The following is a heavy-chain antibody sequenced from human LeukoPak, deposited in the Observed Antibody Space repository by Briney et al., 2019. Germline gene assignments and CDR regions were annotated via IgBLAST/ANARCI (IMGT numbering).Heavy chain of an antibody. V-gene: IGHV3-23*01. CDR2: ISGNGGIT. CDR3: TIGFDY. J-gene: IGHJ4*02. CDR1: GFTFSSYD. Sequence: PGGSLRLSCAASGFTFSSYDMSWVRQAPGKGLEWVSGISGNGGITYYADSVKGRFTISRDNSRNMLYLQMNSLRAEDTAVYYCTIGFDYWGQGTLVTVSS.